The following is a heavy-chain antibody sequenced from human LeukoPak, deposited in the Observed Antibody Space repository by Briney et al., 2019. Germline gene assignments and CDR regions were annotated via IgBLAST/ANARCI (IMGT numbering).Heavy chain of an antibody. Sequence: GGSLRLSCAASGFTFSSYGMHWVRQAPGKGLEWVAVIWYDGSNKYYADSVKGRFTISRDNSKNTLYLQMNSLRAEDTAVYYCARTPIVVVVAATYFDYWGQGTLVTVSS. CDR2: IWYDGSNK. CDR3: ARTPIVVVVAATYFDY. V-gene: IGHV3-33*01. D-gene: IGHD2-15*01. CDR1: GFTFSSYG. J-gene: IGHJ4*02.